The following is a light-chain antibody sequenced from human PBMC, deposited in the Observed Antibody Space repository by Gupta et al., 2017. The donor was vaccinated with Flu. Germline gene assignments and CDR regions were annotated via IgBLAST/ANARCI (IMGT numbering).Light chain of an antibody. CDR2: RNS. V-gene: IGLV1-47*01. Sequence: SVLPQPPSVSGTPAQTAPIPCSVSSSNIGSNYVYWYQQLPGTATKLLIYRNSQRPSGVPVRFSGSRSGTAATLAISGLRSEDEADYYCAAWDDSLSGYVVFGRGTKLTVL. CDR3: AAWDDSLSGYVV. CDR1: SSNIGSNY. J-gene: IGLJ2*01.